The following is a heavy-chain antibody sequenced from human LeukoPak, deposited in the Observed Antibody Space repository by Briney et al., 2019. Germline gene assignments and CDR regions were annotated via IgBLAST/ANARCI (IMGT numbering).Heavy chain of an antibody. V-gene: IGHV4-31*03. Sequence: KSSQTLSLTCTVSGGSISSGGYYWSWIRQHPGKGLEWIGYIYYSGSTYYNPSLKSRVTISVDTSKNQFSLKLSSVTAADTAVYYCARGPRGDYVAYWGQGTLVTVSS. J-gene: IGHJ4*02. CDR2: IYYSGST. CDR1: GGSISSGGYY. CDR3: ARGPRGDYVAY.